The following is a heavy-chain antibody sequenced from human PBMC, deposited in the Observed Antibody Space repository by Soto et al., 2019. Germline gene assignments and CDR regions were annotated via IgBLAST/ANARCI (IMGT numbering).Heavy chain of an antibody. D-gene: IGHD2-8*02. CDR3: AREMTGTGNWYFDL. V-gene: IGHV3-74*01. CDR2: MNGDGRTT. J-gene: IGHJ2*01. Sequence: EVQLVESGGGLVQPGGSLRLSCAASEFTFSSYWMHWVRQAPGKGLVWVSRMNGDGRTTSYADSVKGRFTISRDNAKNTLYLQMNSLKADGTAVYYCAREMTGTGNWYFDLWGRGTLVTVSS. CDR1: EFTFSSYW.